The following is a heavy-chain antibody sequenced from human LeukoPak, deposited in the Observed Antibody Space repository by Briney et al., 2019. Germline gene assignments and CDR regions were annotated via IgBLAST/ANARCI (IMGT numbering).Heavy chain of an antibody. J-gene: IGHJ4*02. Sequence: ASVKVSCKASGYTFTTYDISWVRQAPGQGLEWMGWISAYNGNTNYAQKLQGRVTMTTDTSTSTAYMQLRSLRSDDSAVYCCARDNNQGWGQGTLVTVSS. CDR2: ISAYNGNT. V-gene: IGHV1-18*01. D-gene: IGHD1-14*01. CDR3: ARDNNQG. CDR1: GYTFTTYD.